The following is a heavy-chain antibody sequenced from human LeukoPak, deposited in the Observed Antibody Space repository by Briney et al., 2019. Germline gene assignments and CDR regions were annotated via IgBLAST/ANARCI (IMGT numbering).Heavy chain of an antibody. CDR3: ARELLGHGYNSGDFDY. D-gene: IGHD5-24*01. J-gene: IGHJ4*02. CDR1: GFTFSSDW. Sequence: SGGSLRLSCAASGFTFSSDWMNWVRQAPGKGLEWVANIKQDGNEKYYVDSVKGRFTISRDNAKNSLYLQMNSLRAEDTAVYYCARELLGHGYNSGDFDYWGQGTLVTVSS. CDR2: IKQDGNEK. V-gene: IGHV3-7*01.